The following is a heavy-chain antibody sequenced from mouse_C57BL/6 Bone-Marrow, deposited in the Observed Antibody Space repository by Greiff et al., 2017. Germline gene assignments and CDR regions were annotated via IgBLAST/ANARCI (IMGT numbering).Heavy chain of an antibody. V-gene: IGHV1-19*01. J-gene: IGHJ4*01. CDR3: ARKEDFTYAMDY. CDR2: INPYNGGT. CDR1: GYTFTDYY. Sequence: VQLQQSGPVLVKPGASVKMSCKASGYTFTDYYMNWVKQSHGKSLEWIGVINPYNGGTSYNQKFKGKATLTVDKSSSTAYMELNSLTSEDSAVYYCARKEDFTYAMDYWGQGTSVTVSP.